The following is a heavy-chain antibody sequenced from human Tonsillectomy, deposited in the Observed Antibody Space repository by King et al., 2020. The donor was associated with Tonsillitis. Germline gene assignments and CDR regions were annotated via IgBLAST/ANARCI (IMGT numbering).Heavy chain of an antibody. CDR2: ISSSSSTI. CDR1: GFTFSSYS. V-gene: IGHV3-48*02. D-gene: IGHD3-22*01. Sequence: VQLVESGGGLVQPGGSLRLSCAASGFTFSSYSMNWVRQAPGKGLEWVSYISSSSSTIYYADSVKGRFTISRDNAKISLYLQMNSLRDEDTAVYYCAPGYYDSSEIWGQGTMVTVSS. CDR3: APGYYDSSEI. J-gene: IGHJ3*02.